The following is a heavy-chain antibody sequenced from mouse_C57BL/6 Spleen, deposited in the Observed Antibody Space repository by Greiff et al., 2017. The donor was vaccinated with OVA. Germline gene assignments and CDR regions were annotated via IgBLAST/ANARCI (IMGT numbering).Heavy chain of an antibody. CDR2: ISNLAYSI. D-gene: IGHD2-5*01. Sequence: DVKLVESGGGLVQPGGSLKLSCAASGFTFSDYGMAWVRQAPRKGPEWVAFISNLAYSIYYADTVTGRFTISRENAKNTLYLEMSSLRSEDTAMYYCARPYSNYWYFDVWGTGTTVTVSS. CDR3: ARPYSNYWYFDV. V-gene: IGHV5-15*01. CDR1: GFTFSDYG. J-gene: IGHJ1*03.